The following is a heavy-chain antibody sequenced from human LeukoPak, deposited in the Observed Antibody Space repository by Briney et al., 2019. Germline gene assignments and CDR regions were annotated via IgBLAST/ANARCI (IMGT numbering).Heavy chain of an antibody. D-gene: IGHD3-10*01. Sequence: TGGSLRLSCAASGFSFSSYAMHWVRQAPGKGLEWVSSISSSSSYIYYADSVKGRFTISRDNAKNSLYLQMNSLRAEDTAVYYCAKDPFGSWTYYTNYFDYWGQGTLVTVSS. V-gene: IGHV3-21*01. J-gene: IGHJ4*02. CDR3: AKDPFGSWTYYTNYFDY. CDR2: ISSSSSYI. CDR1: GFSFSSYA.